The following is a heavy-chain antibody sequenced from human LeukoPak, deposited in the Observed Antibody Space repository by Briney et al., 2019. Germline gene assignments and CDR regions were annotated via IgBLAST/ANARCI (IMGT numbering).Heavy chain of an antibody. CDR1: GGSISSYY. CDR3: ARGRYYYDSSGYYYDNWFDP. Sequence: PSETLSLTCTVSGGSISSYYWSWIRLPPGKGLEWIGYIYSSGHTNYNPSLNSRVTMSVDKSKNQFSLKMYFVTAADTAVYYCARGRYYYDSSGYYYDNWFDPWGQGTLVTVSS. D-gene: IGHD3-22*01. J-gene: IGHJ5*02. CDR2: IYSSGHT. V-gene: IGHV4-59*08.